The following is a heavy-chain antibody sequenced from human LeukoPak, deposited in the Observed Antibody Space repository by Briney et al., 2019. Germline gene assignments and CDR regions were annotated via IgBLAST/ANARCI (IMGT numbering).Heavy chain of an antibody. CDR1: GVIFNTYS. D-gene: IGHD3-22*01. J-gene: IGHJ4*02. V-gene: IGHV3-21*01. CDR2: ISSSSSYI. CDR3: AKDLDSSGYYLFDH. Sequence: GGSLRLSCAASGVIFNTYSMNWIRQAPGKGLEWVSSISSSSSYIYYADSVKGRFTISRDNAKNSLYLQMNSLRAEDTAVYYCAKDLDSSGYYLFDHWGQGTLVTVSS.